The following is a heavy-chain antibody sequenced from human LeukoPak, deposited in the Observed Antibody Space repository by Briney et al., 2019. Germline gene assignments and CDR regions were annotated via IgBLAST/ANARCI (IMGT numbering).Heavy chain of an antibody. D-gene: IGHD5-18*01. CDR2: IYHSGST. CDR1: GGSISSSNW. CDR3: ARYPDTNIAVHDAFDI. J-gene: IGHJ3*02. V-gene: IGHV4-4*02. Sequence: SGTLSLTCAVSGGSISSSNWWSWVHQPPGKGLEWIGEIYHSGSTNYNPSLKSRVTISVDKSKNQFSLKLSSVTAADTAVYYCARYPDTNIAVHDAFDIWGQGTMVTVSS.